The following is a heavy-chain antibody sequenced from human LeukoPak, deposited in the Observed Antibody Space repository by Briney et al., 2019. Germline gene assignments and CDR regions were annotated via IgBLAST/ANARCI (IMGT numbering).Heavy chain of an antibody. Sequence: SETLSLTCTVSGGSISSDYWSWIRQPPGKGLEWIGYIYYSGSTNYNPSLKSRVTISVDTSKNQFSLKLSSVTAADTAVYYCARDRRDAFDIWGQGTMVTVSS. CDR1: GGSISSDY. D-gene: IGHD6-6*01. J-gene: IGHJ3*02. V-gene: IGHV4-59*01. CDR2: IYYSGST. CDR3: ARDRRDAFDI.